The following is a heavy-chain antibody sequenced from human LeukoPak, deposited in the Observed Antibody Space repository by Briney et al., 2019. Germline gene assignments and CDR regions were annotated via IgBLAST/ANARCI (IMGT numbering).Heavy chain of an antibody. J-gene: IGHJ4*02. D-gene: IGHD5-12*01. CDR2: ISSSGSTI. Sequence: GGSLRLSCAASGFTFSSYEMNWVRQAPGKGLEWVSYISSSGSTIYYADSVKGRFTISRDNAKNSLYLQMNSLRAEDTAVYYCARVPWVVATIKGNYFDYWGQGTLLTVSS. V-gene: IGHV3-48*03. CDR3: ARVPWVVATIKGNYFDY. CDR1: GFTFSSYE.